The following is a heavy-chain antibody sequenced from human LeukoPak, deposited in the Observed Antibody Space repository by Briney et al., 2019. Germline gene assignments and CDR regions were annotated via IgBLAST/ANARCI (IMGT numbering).Heavy chain of an antibody. CDR3: ARPRREYSASSEAFDI. J-gene: IGHJ3*02. V-gene: IGHV1-69*13. CDR1: GYTFTSYA. D-gene: IGHD6-6*01. CDR2: IIPSFGTP. Sequence: ASVKVSCKASGYTFTSYAISWVRQAPRQGLEWMGGIIPSFGTPNYVKIFQGRVTITADESTSTAYMELRSLTSDDTAVYYCARPRREYSASSEAFDIWGQGTVVTVSS.